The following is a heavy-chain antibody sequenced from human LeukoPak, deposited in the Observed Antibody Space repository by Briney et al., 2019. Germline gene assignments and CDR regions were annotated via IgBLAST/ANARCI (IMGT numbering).Heavy chain of an antibody. Sequence: EASVKVSCKASGYTFTGYYMHWVRQAPGQGLEWMGWINPNSGGTNYAQKFQGRVTMTRDTSTSTVYMELSSLRSEDTAVYYCARFGPLDSPYCSSTSCYQDYYYYGMDAWGQGTTVTVSS. V-gene: IGHV1-2*02. CDR1: GYTFTGYY. CDR2: INPNSGGT. CDR3: ARFGPLDSPYCSSTSCYQDYYYYGMDA. D-gene: IGHD2-2*01. J-gene: IGHJ6*02.